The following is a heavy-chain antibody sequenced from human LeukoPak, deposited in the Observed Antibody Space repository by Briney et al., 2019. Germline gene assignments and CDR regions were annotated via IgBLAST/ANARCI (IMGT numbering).Heavy chain of an antibody. J-gene: IGHJ4*02. V-gene: IGHV1-24*01. D-gene: IGHD4-17*01. CDR1: GYTLTELS. CDR3: ATAGDYEGLFDY. Sequence: ASVKVSCKVSGYTLTELSMHWVRQAPGKGLEWMGGFDPEDGETFYAQKFQGRVTMTEDTSTDTAYMELSSLRSEDTAVYYCATAGDYEGLFDYWGQGTLVTVSS. CDR2: FDPEDGET.